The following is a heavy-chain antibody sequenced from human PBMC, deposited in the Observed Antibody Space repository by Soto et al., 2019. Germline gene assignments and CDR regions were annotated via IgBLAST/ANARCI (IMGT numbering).Heavy chain of an antibody. CDR1: GFTFSSYA. V-gene: IGHV3-23*01. D-gene: IGHD3-10*01. CDR3: AIPGGVVRGVISQYFDS. Sequence: EVQLLESGGGLVQPGGSLRLSCAASGFTFSSYAMSWVRQAPGKGLEWVSAISGSGGSTYYADSVKGRFTSSRDNSKNPLYRQLNSLRAEDTAVYYCAIPGGVVRGVISQYFDSWGQGTLVTVSS. J-gene: IGHJ4*02. CDR2: ISGSGGST.